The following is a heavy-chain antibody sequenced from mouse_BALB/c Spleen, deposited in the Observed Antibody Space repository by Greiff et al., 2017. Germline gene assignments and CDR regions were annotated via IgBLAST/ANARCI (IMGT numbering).Heavy chain of an antibody. Sequence: VQLQQPGAELVKPGASVKLSCKASGYTFTSYWMHWVKQRPGQGLEWIGEINPSNGRTNYNEKFKSKATLTVDKSSSTAYMQLSSLTSEDSAVYYCARMNYYASSYAMDYWGQGTSVTVSS. D-gene: IGHD1-1*01. CDR1: GYTFTSYW. CDR3: ARMNYYASSYAMDY. J-gene: IGHJ4*01. V-gene: IGHV1S81*02. CDR2: INPSNGRT.